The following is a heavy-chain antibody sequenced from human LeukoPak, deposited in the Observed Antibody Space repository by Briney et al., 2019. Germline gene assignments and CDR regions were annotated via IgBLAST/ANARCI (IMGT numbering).Heavy chain of an antibody. CDR3: ARDDIPYCGGDCFRIPGYFDY. D-gene: IGHD2-21*02. V-gene: IGHV3-30*04. Sequence: PGRSLRLSCAASGFTFSSYAMHWVRQAPGKGLEWVAVISYDGSNKYYADSVKGRFTISRDNSKNTLYLQMNSLRAEDTAVYYCARDDIPYCGGDCFRIPGYFDYWAREPWSPSPQ. CDR1: GFTFSSYA. J-gene: IGHJ4*02. CDR2: ISYDGSNK.